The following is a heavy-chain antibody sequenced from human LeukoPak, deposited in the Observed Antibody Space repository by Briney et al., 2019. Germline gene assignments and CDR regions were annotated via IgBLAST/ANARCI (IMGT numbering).Heavy chain of an antibody. V-gene: IGHV3-48*03. D-gene: IGHD6-19*01. CDR3: ARVSIAVAGTGWFDP. CDR1: GFTFSSYE. Sequence: GGSLRLSCAASGFTFSSYEMNWVRQAPGKGLEWVSYISSSGSTIYYADSVKGRFTISRDNAKNSLYLQMNSLRAEDTAVYYCARVSIAVAGTGWFDPWGQGTLVTVSS. CDR2: ISSSGSTI. J-gene: IGHJ5*02.